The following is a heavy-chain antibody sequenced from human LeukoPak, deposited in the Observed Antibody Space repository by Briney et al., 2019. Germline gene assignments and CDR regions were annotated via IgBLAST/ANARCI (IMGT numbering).Heavy chain of an antibody. CDR1: GGSISSGGYY. CDR2: IYYSGST. CDR3: AREARRRRYFDWLSEPDAFDI. D-gene: IGHD3-9*01. V-gene: IGHV4-31*03. Sequence: SQTLSLTCTVSGGSISSGGYYWSWIRQHPGKGLEWIGYIYYSGSTYYNPSLKSRVTISVDTSKNQFSLKLSSVTAADTAVYYCAREARRRRYFDWLSEPDAFDIWGQGTMVTVSS. J-gene: IGHJ3*02.